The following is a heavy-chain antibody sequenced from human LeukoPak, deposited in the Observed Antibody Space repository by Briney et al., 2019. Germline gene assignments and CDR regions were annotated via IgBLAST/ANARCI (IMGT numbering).Heavy chain of an antibody. Sequence: ASVKVSCKASGYTFTSYGISWVRQAPGQGLEWMGWINPNSGGTNYAQKFQGRVTMTRDTSISTAYMELSRLRSDDTAVYYCAWASIAAAEFDYWGQGTLVTVSS. V-gene: IGHV1-2*02. CDR2: INPNSGGT. D-gene: IGHD6-13*01. J-gene: IGHJ4*02. CDR1: GYTFTSYG. CDR3: AWASIAAAEFDY.